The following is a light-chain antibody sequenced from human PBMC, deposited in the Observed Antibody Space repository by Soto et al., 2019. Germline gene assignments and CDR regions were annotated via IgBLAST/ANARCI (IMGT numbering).Light chain of an antibody. Sequence: VMSQSPATLSVSPGGRATLSCRASQSVFGKIAWYQQKPGQAPRLLIYGASARATGIPARFSGSGSGTDFTLTISSLEPEDFAVYYCQQRSNWPPVTFGQGTKVDI. J-gene: IGKJ1*01. CDR1: QSVFGK. CDR3: QQRSNWPPVT. V-gene: IGKV3-15*01. CDR2: GAS.